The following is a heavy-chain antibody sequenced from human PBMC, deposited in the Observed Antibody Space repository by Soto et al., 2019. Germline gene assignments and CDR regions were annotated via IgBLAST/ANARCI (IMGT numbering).Heavy chain of an antibody. Sequence: GGSLRLSCAASGFTFSSYWMSWVRQAPGKGLEWVSVIYSGGSTYYADSVKGRFTISRDNSKNTLYLQMNSLRAEDTAVYYCARARYIAAAADAFDIWGQGTMVTVSS. J-gene: IGHJ3*02. D-gene: IGHD6-13*01. CDR3: ARARYIAAAADAFDI. CDR2: IYSGGST. V-gene: IGHV3-66*01. CDR1: GFTFSSYW.